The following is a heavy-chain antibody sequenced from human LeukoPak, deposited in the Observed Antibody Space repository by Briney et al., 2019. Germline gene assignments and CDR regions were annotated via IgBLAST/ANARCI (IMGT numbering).Heavy chain of an antibody. CDR3: ARLGWATAPLDY. CDR2: ISSSSSYT. CDR1: GFTFSDYY. D-gene: IGHD5-12*01. V-gene: IGHV3-11*06. J-gene: IGHJ4*02. Sequence: GGSLRLSCAASGFTFSDYYMSWIRQAPGKGLEWVSYISSSSSYTNYADSVKGRFTISRDNTKNSLYLQMNSLRAEDTAVYYCARLGWATAPLDYWGQGTLVTVSS.